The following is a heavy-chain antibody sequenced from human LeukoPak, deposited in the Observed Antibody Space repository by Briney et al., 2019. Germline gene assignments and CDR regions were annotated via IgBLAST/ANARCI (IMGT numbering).Heavy chain of an antibody. CDR2: INHSGST. CDR3: AIRHQLLWYFQH. V-gene: IGHV4-34*01. J-gene: IGHJ1*01. Sequence: PSETLSLTCAVYGGSFSGYYWSWIRQPPGKGLEWIGEINHSGSTNYNPSLKSRVTISVDTSKNQFSLKLSSVTAADTAVYYCAIRHQLLWYFQHWGQGTLVTVSS. D-gene: IGHD2-2*01. CDR1: GGSFSGYY.